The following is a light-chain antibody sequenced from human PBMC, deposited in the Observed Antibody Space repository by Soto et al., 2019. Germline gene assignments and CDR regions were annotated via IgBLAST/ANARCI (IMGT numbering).Light chain of an antibody. CDR3: QQRSDWPAWT. J-gene: IGKJ1*01. Sequence: EIVLTQSPATLSLSPGERATLSCRASQSVSSSLAWYQQKPGLPPRLLISDASNRAAGIPARFSGSGSGTDFTLTISSLEPEDFAVYYCQQRSDWPAWTFGQGTKVEIK. CDR2: DAS. V-gene: IGKV3-11*01. CDR1: QSVSSS.